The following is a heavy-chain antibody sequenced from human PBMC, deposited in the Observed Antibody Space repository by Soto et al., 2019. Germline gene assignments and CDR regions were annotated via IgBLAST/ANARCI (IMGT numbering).Heavy chain of an antibody. Sequence: SQTLCLTCAVYGGSFSGYYWSGFRQPPGKGLEWLGEINPSGSTNYNHYLKSRVTISVETSKNQFSLKLSSVTAADTAVYYCAREQSGYETWFDPWGQGTLVTVS. CDR2: INPSGST. D-gene: IGHD5-12*01. J-gene: IGHJ5*02. CDR1: GGSFSGYY. V-gene: IGHV4-34*01. CDR3: AREQSGYETWFDP.